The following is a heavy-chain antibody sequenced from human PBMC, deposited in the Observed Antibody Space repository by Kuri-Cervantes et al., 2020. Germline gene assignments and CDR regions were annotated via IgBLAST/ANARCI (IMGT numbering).Heavy chain of an antibody. D-gene: IGHD6-19*01. CDR1: GGTFSSYA. Sequence: SVKVSCKASGGTFSSYAISWVRQAPGQGLEWMGGIIPIFGTANYAQKFQGRVTITTDESTSTAYMELRSLRSDDTAVYYCARVGEAVAGTFDYWGQGTLVTVSS. V-gene: IGHV1-69*05. CDR3: ARVGEAVAGTFDY. CDR2: IIPIFGTA. J-gene: IGHJ4*02.